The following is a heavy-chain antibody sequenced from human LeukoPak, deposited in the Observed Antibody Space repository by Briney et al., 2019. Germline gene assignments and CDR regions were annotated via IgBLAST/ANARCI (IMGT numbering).Heavy chain of an antibody. Sequence: ASVKVSCKASGYTFTGYYMHWVRQAPGQGLEWMGWICPKSGGTNYAQKFQSRVTMTRDTSITTAFMELNILKSDDTAVYYCVRDGYSGGAFDIWNQGTMVTVSS. CDR1: GYTFTGYY. V-gene: IGHV1-2*02. D-gene: IGHD5-12*01. CDR3: VRDGYSGGAFDI. CDR2: ICPKSGGT. J-gene: IGHJ3*02.